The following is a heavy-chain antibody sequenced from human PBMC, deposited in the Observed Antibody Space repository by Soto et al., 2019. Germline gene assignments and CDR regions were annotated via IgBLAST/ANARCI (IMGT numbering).Heavy chain of an antibody. Sequence: ASVKVSCKASGHTFTGNYMHWVRQAPGPGLEWMGIINPDGDVTTYAHKFRGRVTLTREMSTSTSYMELRSLTSEDTAVYYCASKFSRGIFQYFETWGQGTMVTV. CDR3: ASKFSRGIFQYFET. J-gene: IGHJ5*02. D-gene: IGHD3-9*01. CDR1: GHTFTGNY. CDR2: INPDGDVT. V-gene: IGHV1-46*01.